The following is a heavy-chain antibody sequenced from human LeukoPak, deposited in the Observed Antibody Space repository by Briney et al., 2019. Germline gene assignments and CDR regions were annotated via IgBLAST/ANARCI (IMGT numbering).Heavy chain of an antibody. CDR1: GFTFSSYA. CDR2: ISSSGSYI. J-gene: IGHJ3*02. D-gene: IGHD6-6*01. CDR3: ARGYSSSI. V-gene: IGHV3-21*01. Sequence: GSLRLSCAASGFTFSSYAMNWVRQAPGKGLEWVSSISSSGSYIYYVDSVKGRFTISRDNAKNSLYLQMNSLRAEDTAVYYCARGYSSSIWGQGTMVTVSS.